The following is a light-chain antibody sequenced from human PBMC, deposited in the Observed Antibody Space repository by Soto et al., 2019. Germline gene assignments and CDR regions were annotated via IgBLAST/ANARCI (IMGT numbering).Light chain of an antibody. V-gene: IGKV3-20*01. CDR2: GAS. CDR3: QQYGSIPLT. Sequence: EIVLTQSPGTLSLSPGERVTLSCRTSQSLTSTYLAWYQGKPGQAPRLLIYGASSRATGIPDRFSDSGSGTDFTLTISRLEPEDFAVYYCQQYGSIPLTFGGGTKV. J-gene: IGKJ4*01. CDR1: QSLTSTY.